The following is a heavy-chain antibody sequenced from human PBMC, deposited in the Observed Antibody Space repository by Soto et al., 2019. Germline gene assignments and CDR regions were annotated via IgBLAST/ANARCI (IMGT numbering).Heavy chain of an antibody. CDR1: GGSFSGYY. D-gene: IGHD6-25*01. CDR2: INHSGST. CDR3: ARGPIAANNWFDP. Sequence: SETLSLTCAVYGGSFSGYYWSWIRQPPGKGLEWIGEINHSGSTNYNPSLKSRVTISVDTSKNQFSLKLGSVTAADTAVYYCARGPIAANNWFDPWGQGTLVTVSS. J-gene: IGHJ5*02. V-gene: IGHV4-34*01.